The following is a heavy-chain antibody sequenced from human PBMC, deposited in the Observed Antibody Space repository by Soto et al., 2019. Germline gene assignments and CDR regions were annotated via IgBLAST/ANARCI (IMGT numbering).Heavy chain of an antibody. CDR2: IYHSGST. V-gene: IGHV4-30-2*01. J-gene: IGHJ4*02. CDR3: ARGGYDFPLFDY. D-gene: IGHD5-12*01. CDR1: GGSISSGGYS. Sequence: KTSETLSLTCAVSGGSISSGGYSWSWIRQPPGKGLEWIGYIYHSGSTYYNPSLKSRVTISVDRSKNQFSLKLSSVTAADTAVYYCARGGYDFPLFDYWGQGTLVTVSS.